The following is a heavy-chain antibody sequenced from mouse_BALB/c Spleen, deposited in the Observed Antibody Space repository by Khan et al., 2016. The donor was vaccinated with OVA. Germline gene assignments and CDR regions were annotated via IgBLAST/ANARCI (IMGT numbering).Heavy chain of an antibody. Sequence: VQLQESGAELVRPGASVTLSRKASGHTFPDHELHWVKQTHVNGLVWIGVIDPKTGVTAYNQKFKGKATLTADKSSSTAYMELRSLTSEDSAVYYCTRSTFAYWGQGTLVTVSA. CDR3: TRSTFAY. CDR2: IDPKTGVT. CDR1: GHTFPDHE. V-gene: IGHV1-15*01. J-gene: IGHJ3*01.